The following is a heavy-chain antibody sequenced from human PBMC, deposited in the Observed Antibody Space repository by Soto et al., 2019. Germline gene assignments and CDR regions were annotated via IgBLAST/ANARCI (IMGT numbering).Heavy chain of an antibody. J-gene: IGHJ4*02. CDR2: IDGSEVKT. Sequence: EVQLLESGGGLVQPGGSRRLSGVPSGFTFSTSAMNWFRQPPGRGREWVPGIDGSEVKTYYAASVKGRFTISRDTSKSTLYLQMNGLTVEDTALYYCAKEGWQRSGWFGKFDYWGQGALVTVSS. D-gene: IGHD6-19*01. CDR1: GFTFSTSA. CDR3: AKEGWQRSGWFGKFDY. V-gene: IGHV3-23*01.